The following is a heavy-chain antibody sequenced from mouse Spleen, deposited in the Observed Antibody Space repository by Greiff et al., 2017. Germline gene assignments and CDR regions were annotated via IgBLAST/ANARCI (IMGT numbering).Heavy chain of an antibody. J-gene: IGHJ2*01. D-gene: IGHD2-1*01. CDR3: AREGNGNYKKDYFDY. Sequence: EVQLVESGAELVKPGASVKLSCTASGFNIKDYYMHWVKQRTEQGLEWIGRIDPEDGETKYAPKFQGKATITADTSSNTAYLQLSSLTSEDTAVYYCAREGNGNYKKDYFDYWGQGTTLTVSS. CDR2: IDPEDGET. CDR1: GFNIKDYY. V-gene: IGHV14-2*01.